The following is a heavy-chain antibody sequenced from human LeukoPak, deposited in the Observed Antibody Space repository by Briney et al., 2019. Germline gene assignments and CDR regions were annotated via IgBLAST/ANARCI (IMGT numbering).Heavy chain of an antibody. Sequence: PGGSLRLSCAASGFTFNTYSMNWVRQAPGKGLEWVSCISSSSSYIDYADSGKGRFTISRDNAKNSLYLQMNSLRVEDTAVYYCARGYCSSTNCYKNWFDPWGQGTLVTVSS. J-gene: IGHJ5*02. CDR2: ISSSSSYI. D-gene: IGHD2-2*02. CDR1: GFTFNTYS. V-gene: IGHV3-21*01. CDR3: ARGYCSSTNCYKNWFDP.